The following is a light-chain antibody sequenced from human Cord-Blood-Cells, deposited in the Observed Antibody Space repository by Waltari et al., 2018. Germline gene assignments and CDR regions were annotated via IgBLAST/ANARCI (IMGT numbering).Light chain of an antibody. CDR3: QQYKSYPIT. CDR2: DAS. CDR1: KSISSW. Sequence: DIQMTQSPSTLSASVGDRVTITCRASKSISSWLAWYQQKPGKAPKLLIYDASSWESGVPSRCSGSGSGTEFTLAISSLQPDDFATYYCQQYKSYPITFGQGTRLEIK. J-gene: IGKJ5*01. V-gene: IGKV1-5*01.